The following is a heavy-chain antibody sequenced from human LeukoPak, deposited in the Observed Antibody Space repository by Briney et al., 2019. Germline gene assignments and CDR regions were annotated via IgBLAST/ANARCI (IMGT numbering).Heavy chain of an antibody. V-gene: IGHV3-33*01. CDR1: GFTFSSYG. Sequence: PGGSLRLSCAASGFTFSSYGMHWVRQAPGKGLEWVAVIWYDGSNKYYADSVKGRFTISRDNSKNTLYLQMNSLRAEDTAVYYCARDFGVRGEQPPFDYWGQGTLVTVSS. CDR2: IWYDGSNK. J-gene: IGHJ4*02. D-gene: IGHD3-10*02. CDR3: ARDFGVRGEQPPFDY.